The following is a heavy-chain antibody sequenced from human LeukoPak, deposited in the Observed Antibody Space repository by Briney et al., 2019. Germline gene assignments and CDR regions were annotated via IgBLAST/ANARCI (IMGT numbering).Heavy chain of an antibody. CDR1: GCTFSTSA. CDR3: SPPIKTAGIDY. V-gene: IGHV3-30*04. CDR2: ISHDGSNK. J-gene: IGHJ4*02. D-gene: IGHD5-18*01. Sequence: GRSLRLSCVASGCTFSTSAIHWVRQAPGMGLEWVTVISHDGSNKQYADSVKGRFTISRDNSKNTLYLQMNSLRAEDTAVYYCSPPIKTAGIDYWGQGTLVTVSS.